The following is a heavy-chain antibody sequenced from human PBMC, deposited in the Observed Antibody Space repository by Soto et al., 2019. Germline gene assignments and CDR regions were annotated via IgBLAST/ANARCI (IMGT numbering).Heavy chain of an antibody. D-gene: IGHD5-18*01. J-gene: IGHJ6*02. CDR2: IHPGDSDT. Sequence: GESLKISCKGSGYSFTSYWIGWVRQMPGKGLEWMGIIHPGDSDTRYSPSFQGQVTISADKSINTAYLQWSSLKASDTAIYYCVREDSYCYNYYYGIDVWGQGTTVTVSS. V-gene: IGHV5-51*01. CDR3: VREDSYCYNYYYGIDV. CDR1: GYSFTSYW.